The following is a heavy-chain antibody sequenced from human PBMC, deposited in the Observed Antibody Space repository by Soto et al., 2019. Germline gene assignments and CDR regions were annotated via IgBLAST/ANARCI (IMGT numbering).Heavy chain of an antibody. Sequence: QLVESGGGLVQPGGSLRLSCAASGFTVSSNYMNWVRQAPGKGLEWLSVLYSGAGTYYADSVKDRFTISRDNSKNTLYLQLNSLRAEGTAIYYCARECGGDCTNAFDLWGQGTMVTVSP. V-gene: IGHV3-66*01. J-gene: IGHJ3*01. D-gene: IGHD2-21*01. CDR1: GFTVSSNY. CDR3: ARECGGDCTNAFDL. CDR2: LYSGAGT.